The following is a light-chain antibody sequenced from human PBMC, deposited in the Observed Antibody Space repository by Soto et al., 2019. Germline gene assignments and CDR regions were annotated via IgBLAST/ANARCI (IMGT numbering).Light chain of an antibody. J-gene: IGLJ2*01. CDR2: EVS. Sequence: QSALTQPASVSGSPGQSITISCTGTSSDVGSYNLVSWYQQHPGKAPKLMIYEVSKRPSGVSNRFSGSKSGNTASLTISGLQAEDEADYYCCSYAGVFGGGTKVTVL. V-gene: IGLV2-23*02. CDR1: SSDVGSYNL. CDR3: CSYAGV.